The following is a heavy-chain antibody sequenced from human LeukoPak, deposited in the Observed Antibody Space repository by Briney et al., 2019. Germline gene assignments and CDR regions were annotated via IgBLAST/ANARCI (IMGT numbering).Heavy chain of an antibody. CDR2: IYTSGST. J-gene: IGHJ4*02. CDR3: ARDGPNWNYALDY. Sequence: PSETLSLTCTVSGGSISSGSYYWSWIRQPAGKGLEWIGRIYTSGSTNYNPSLKSRVTISVDTSKNQFSLKLSSVTAADTAVYYCARDGPNWNYALDYWGQGTLVTVSS. CDR1: GGSISSGSYY. V-gene: IGHV4-61*02. D-gene: IGHD1-7*01.